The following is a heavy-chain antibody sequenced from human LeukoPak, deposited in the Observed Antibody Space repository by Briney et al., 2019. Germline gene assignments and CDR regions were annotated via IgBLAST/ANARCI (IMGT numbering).Heavy chain of an antibody. J-gene: IGHJ3*02. Sequence: GGSLRLSCAASGFTFSTYSMNWVRQAPGKGLEWVSYISSSTSTIYYADSVKGRFTISRDNAKNSLYLQMNSLRAEDTAVYYCARTLVRGVKFALHDAFDIWGQGTMVTVSS. V-gene: IGHV3-48*04. CDR3: ARTLVRGVKFALHDAFDI. CDR2: ISSSTSTI. D-gene: IGHD3-10*01. CDR1: GFTFSTYS.